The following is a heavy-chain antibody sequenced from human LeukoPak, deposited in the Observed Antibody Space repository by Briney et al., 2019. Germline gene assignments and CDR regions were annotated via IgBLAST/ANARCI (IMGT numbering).Heavy chain of an antibody. J-gene: IGHJ5*02. V-gene: IGHV4-30-4*01. CDR2: IYYSGST. Sequence: SQTLSLTCTVSGGSISSGDYYWSWIRQPPGKGLEWIGYIYYSGSTYYNPSLKSRVTISVDTSKNQFSLKLSSVTAADTAVYYCARTYPRGIAAAGSPWFDPWGQGTLVTVSS. D-gene: IGHD6-13*01. CDR3: ARTYPRGIAAAGSPWFDP. CDR1: GGSISSGDYY.